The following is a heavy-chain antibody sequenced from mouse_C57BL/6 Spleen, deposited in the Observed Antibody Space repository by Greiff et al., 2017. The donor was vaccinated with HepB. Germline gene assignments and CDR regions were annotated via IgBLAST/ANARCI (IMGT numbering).Heavy chain of an antibody. CDR1: GFTFSSYA. V-gene: IGHV5-4*01. D-gene: IGHD2-3*01. CDR2: ISDGGSYT. Sequence: EVKLEESGGGLVKPGGSLKLSCAASGFTFSSYAMSWVRQTPEKRLEWVATISDGGSYTYYPDNVKGRFTISRDNAKNNLYLQMSHLKSEDTAMDYCARDDGYYNFDYWGQGTTLTVSS. J-gene: IGHJ2*01. CDR3: ARDDGYYNFDY.